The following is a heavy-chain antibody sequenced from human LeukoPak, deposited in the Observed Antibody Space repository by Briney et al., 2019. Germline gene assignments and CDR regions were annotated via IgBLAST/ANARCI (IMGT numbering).Heavy chain of an antibody. CDR3: ARGGYNCNYGSPLFDY. CDR2: INHSGST. V-gene: IGHV4-34*01. CDR1: GGSFSGYY. J-gene: IGHJ4*02. D-gene: IGHD1-7*01. Sequence: SETLSLTCAVYGGSFSGYYWSWIRQPPGKGLEWIGEINHSGSTNYNPSLKSRVTISVDTSKNQFSLKLSSVTAADTAVYYCARGGYNCNYGSPLFDYWGQGTLVTVSS.